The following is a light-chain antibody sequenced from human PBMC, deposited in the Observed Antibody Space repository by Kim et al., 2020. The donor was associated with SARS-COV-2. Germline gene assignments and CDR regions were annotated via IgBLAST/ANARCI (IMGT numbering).Light chain of an antibody. CDR1: QRISSF. CDR2: GSS. Sequence: SLPRGETATPSRTARQRISSFSAWYQQPPGHAPRLLIYGSSARATGLPASFSGSGSGTEFTLTISILQSEDFAVYYCQQYAYWRAFGQGTRLEIK. CDR3: QQYAYWRA. J-gene: IGKJ5*01. V-gene: IGKV3D-15*01.